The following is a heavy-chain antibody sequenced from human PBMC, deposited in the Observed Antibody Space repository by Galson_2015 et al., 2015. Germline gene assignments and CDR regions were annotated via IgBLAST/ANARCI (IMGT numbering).Heavy chain of an antibody. J-gene: IGHJ4*02. Sequence: ALRLCYEGSGCSVGYSARHCGHQSPVTRVEWASGITSQSDHKADAVAVTGRFTLSRGTAANFLYLQMNSLRAEDTALYYCAKSSADILTGYPLDYWGQGTLVTVSS. CDR2: ITSQSDHK. V-gene: IGHV3-9*01. CDR1: GCSVGYSA. CDR3: AKSSADILTGYPLDY. D-gene: IGHD3-9*01.